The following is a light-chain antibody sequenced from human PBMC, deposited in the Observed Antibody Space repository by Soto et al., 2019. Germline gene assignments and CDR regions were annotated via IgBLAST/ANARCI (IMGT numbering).Light chain of an antibody. J-gene: IGKJ2*02. V-gene: IGKV1-27*01. CDR1: QAISSY. Sequence: DIQLTQSPSSLSASVRDRVTITCRVSQAISSYLTWYRQKPGKVPKLLIYNASNLQSGVPSRFSGSGSGADFTLSFSSLQPKDVATYYGHRTYTAPRTFGQGTKLQIK. CDR2: NAS. CDR3: HRTYTAPRT.